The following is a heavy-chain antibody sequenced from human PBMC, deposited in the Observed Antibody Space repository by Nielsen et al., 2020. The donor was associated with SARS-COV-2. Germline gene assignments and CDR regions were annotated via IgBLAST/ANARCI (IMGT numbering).Heavy chain of an antibody. V-gene: IGHV1-69*04. D-gene: IGHD5-24*01. J-gene: IGHJ4*02. CDR2: IIPILGIA. Sequence: SVKVSCKASGGTFSSYAISWVRQAPGQGLEWMGRIIPILGIANYAQKFQGRVTITADKSTSTAYMELSSLRSEDTAVYYCARADGYNKYYFDYWGQGTLVTVSS. CDR3: ARADGYNKYYFDY. CDR1: GGTFSSYA.